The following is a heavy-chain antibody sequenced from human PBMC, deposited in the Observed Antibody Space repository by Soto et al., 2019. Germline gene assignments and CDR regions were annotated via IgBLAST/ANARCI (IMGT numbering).Heavy chain of an antibody. D-gene: IGHD3-22*01. Sequence: ASVKVSCKAPGYTFTSYGISWVRQAPGQGLEWMGWISAYNGNTNYAQKLQGRVTMTTDASTSTAYMELRSLRSDDTAVYYCARVETYYYDSSGYYHGALDIWGQGTMVTVS. V-gene: IGHV1-18*01. J-gene: IGHJ3*02. CDR1: GYTFTSYG. CDR2: ISAYNGNT. CDR3: ARVETYYYDSSGYYHGALDI.